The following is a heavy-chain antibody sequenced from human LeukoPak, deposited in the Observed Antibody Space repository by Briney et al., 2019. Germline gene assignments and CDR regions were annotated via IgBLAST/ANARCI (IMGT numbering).Heavy chain of an antibody. CDR1: GGTFISYA. CDR2: IIPIFGTA. V-gene: IGHV1-69*01. D-gene: IGHD5-18*01. CDR3: ARALVDTVMVGLYYFDY. J-gene: IGHJ4*02. Sequence: GSSVKVSCKASGGTFISYAISWVRQAPGQGLEWMGGIIPIFGTANYAQKFQGRVTITADESTSTAYMELSSLRSEDTAVYYCARALVDTVMVGLYYFDYWGQGTLVTVSS.